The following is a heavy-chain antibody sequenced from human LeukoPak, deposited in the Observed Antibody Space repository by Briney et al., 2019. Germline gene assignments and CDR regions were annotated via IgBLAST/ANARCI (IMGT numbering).Heavy chain of an antibody. V-gene: IGHV3-49*04. Sequence: GGSLRLSCAASGFTVSSNYMSWVRQAPGKGLEWVGFIRSKAYGGTTEYAASVKGRFTISRDDSKSIAYLQMNSLKTEDTAVYYCTRERHDAFDIWGQGTMVTVSS. CDR3: TRERHDAFDI. CDR2: IRSKAYGGTT. J-gene: IGHJ3*02. CDR1: GFTVSSNY.